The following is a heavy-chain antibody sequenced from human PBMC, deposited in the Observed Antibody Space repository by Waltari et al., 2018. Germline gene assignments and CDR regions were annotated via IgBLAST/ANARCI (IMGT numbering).Heavy chain of an antibody. V-gene: IGHV1-18*01. CDR2: ISAYNGNT. Sequence: QVQLVQSGAEVKKPGASVKVSCKASGYTFTSYGISWVRQAPGQGLEWMGWISAYNGNTNYAQKLQGRGTRTTDTSTSTAYMELRGLRSDETAVYYWARDLPSITIFGGVPPGTDYWGQGTLVTVSS. D-gene: IGHD3-3*01. CDR3: ARDLPSITIFGGVPPGTDY. CDR1: GYTFTSYG. J-gene: IGHJ4*02.